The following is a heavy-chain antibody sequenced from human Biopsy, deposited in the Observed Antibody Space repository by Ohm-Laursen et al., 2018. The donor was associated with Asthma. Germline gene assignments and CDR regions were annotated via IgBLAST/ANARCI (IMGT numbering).Heavy chain of an antibody. J-gene: IGHJ4*02. CDR2: INSVFGTT. D-gene: IGHD2-2*01. CDR3: ARKAGSCISRTCYSLDF. Sequence: SSVKVSCKSLGGTFNTYVIGWVRQTPGQGLEWMGGINSVFGTTTYPQKFQDRDTITADDSTSTVYMELSSLRSEDTAVYYCARKAGSCISRTCYSLDFWGQGTLVTVSS. V-gene: IGHV1-69*01. CDR1: GGTFNTYV.